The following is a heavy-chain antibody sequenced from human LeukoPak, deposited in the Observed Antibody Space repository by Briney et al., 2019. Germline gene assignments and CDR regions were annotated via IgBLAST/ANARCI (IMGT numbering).Heavy chain of an antibody. CDR2: ISYDGSNK. CDR3: AKDGDYGDYVFDY. J-gene: IGHJ4*02. D-gene: IGHD4-17*01. Sequence: GGSLRLSCAASGFTVSSNYMSWVRQAPGKGLEWVAVISYDGSNKYYADSVKGRFTISRDNSKNTLYLQMNSLRAEDTAVYYCAKDGDYGDYVFDYWGQGTLVTVSS. CDR1: GFTVSSNY. V-gene: IGHV3-30*18.